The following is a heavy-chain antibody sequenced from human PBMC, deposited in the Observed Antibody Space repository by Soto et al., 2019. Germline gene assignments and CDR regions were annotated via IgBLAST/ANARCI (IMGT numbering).Heavy chain of an antibody. Sequence: SETLSLTCTVSGGSISSYYWSWIRQPPGKGLEWIGYIYYSGSTYYNPSLKSRVTISVDTSKNQFSLKLSSVTAADTAVYYCASSVDAEYFQHWGKGTLVTVSS. CDR3: ASSVDAEYFQH. CDR2: IYYSGST. D-gene: IGHD6-19*01. CDR1: GGSISSYY. J-gene: IGHJ1*01. V-gene: IGHV4-59*01.